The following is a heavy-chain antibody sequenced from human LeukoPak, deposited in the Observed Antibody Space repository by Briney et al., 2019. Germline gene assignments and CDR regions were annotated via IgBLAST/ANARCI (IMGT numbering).Heavy chain of an antibody. V-gene: IGHV3-21*01. CDR2: ISSSSSYI. Sequence: GGSLRLSCAASGFTFSSYSMNWVGQAPGKGLEWVSSISSSSSYIYYADSVKGRFTISRDNAKNSLYLQMNSLRAEDTAVYYCARGLDQYYYDSSGYKPTNYWGQGTLVTVSS. CDR3: ARGLDQYYYDSSGYKPTNY. D-gene: IGHD3-22*01. CDR1: GFTFSSYS. J-gene: IGHJ4*02.